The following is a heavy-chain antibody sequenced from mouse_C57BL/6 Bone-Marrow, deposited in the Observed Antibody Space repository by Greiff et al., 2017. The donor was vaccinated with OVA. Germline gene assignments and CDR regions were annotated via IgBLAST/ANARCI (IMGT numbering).Heavy chain of an antibody. CDR3: TRDYDYDVPYDFDY. CDR1: GYTFTSYW. CDR2: IYPGNSDT. J-gene: IGHJ2*01. V-gene: IGHV1-5*01. Sequence: VQLQQSGTVLVRPGASVKMSCKTSGYTFTSYWMHWVKQRPGQGLEWIGVIYPGNSDTSYNQKFKGKAKLTAVTSASTAYMELSSLTNEDSAVYYCTRDYDYDVPYDFDYWGQGTTLTVSS. D-gene: IGHD2-4*01.